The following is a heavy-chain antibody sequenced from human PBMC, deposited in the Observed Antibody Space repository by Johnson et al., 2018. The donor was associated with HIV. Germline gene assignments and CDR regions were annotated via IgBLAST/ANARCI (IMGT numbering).Heavy chain of an antibody. CDR1: GVKLDDYA. CDR2: IPWNSHIV. CDR3: ARDPGNGGRPFDAFDV. V-gene: IGHV3-9*01. D-gene: IGHD4-23*01. J-gene: IGHJ3*01. Sequence: EVQLVESGGGLVQPGRSLRLSCVASGVKLDDYAMHWVRQPPGKGLEWVAGIPWNSHIVDYADSVKGRVTISRDTAKNSLYLQMNSLRGEDTAVYYCARDPGNGGRPFDAFDVWGQGTMVTVSS.